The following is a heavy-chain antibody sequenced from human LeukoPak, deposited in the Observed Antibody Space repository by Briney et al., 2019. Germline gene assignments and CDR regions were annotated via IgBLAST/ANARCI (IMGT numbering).Heavy chain of an antibody. CDR3: ARVLFGYYGVDV. CDR1: GFTFSTYS. V-gene: IGHV3-21*01. CDR2: ISGSSDYI. D-gene: IGHD3-3*01. J-gene: IGHJ6*02. Sequence: GGSLRLSCAASGFTFSTYSMNWVRQAPGKGLEWVSSISGSSDYIFYADSVKGRFTMSRDNAKNSLYLQMNSLGAEDTAVYYCARVLFGYYGVDVWGQGTTVTVSS.